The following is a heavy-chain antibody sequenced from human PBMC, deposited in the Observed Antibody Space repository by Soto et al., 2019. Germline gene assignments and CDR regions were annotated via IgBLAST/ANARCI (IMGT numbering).Heavy chain of an antibody. CDR2: IIPIFGTA. V-gene: IGHV1-69*13. J-gene: IGHJ4*02. D-gene: IGHD4-17*01. CDR3: ASALGRYGGSGYFDY. CDR1: GGTFSSYA. Sequence: ASVKVSCKASGGTFSSYAISWVRQAPGQGLEWMGGIIPIFGTANYAQKFQGRVTITADESTSTAYMELSSLRSEDTAVYYCASALGRYGGSGYFDYWDQGTLVTVSS.